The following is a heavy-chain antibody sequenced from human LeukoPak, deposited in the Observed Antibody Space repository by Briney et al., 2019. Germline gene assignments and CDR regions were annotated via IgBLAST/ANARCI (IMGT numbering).Heavy chain of an antibody. CDR2: IYRGGST. CDR3: ARDRGAAAGN. D-gene: IGHD6-13*01. J-gene: IGHJ4*02. CDR1: GFNVSNNY. V-gene: IGHV3-53*01. Sequence: SGESLRLSCAASGFNVSNNYMSWVRQAPGKGLEWVSVIYRGGSTYYADSVKGRFTTSRDNPKNTVYLQMDSLRAEDTAVYYCARDRGAAAGNWGQGTLVTVSS.